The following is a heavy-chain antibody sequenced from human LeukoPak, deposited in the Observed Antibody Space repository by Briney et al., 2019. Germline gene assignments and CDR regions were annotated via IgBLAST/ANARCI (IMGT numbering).Heavy chain of an antibody. CDR2: IYPGDSDT. CDR1: GYSFASYW. Sequence: GESLKISCKGSGYSFASYWIAWVRQMPGKGLEWMGIIYPGDSDTRYSPSFQGQVTISAAKSISTAYLQWSSLKASDTAIYYCARQWGDCSSTSCYSAYWGQGTLVTVSS. D-gene: IGHD2-2*01. J-gene: IGHJ4*02. CDR3: ARQWGDCSSTSCYSAY. V-gene: IGHV5-51*01.